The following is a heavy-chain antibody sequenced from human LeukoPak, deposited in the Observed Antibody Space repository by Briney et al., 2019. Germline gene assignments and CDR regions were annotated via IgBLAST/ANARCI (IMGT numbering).Heavy chain of an antibody. V-gene: IGHV1-2*02. J-gene: IGHJ6*03. Sequence: PRASVKVSCKASGYTFTGYYMHWVRQAPGQGLEWMGWINPNSGGTNYAQKFQGRVTMTRDTSISTAYMELSRLRSDDTAVYYCARGGGDCTNGVCYTIWGYYYYMDVWGKGTTVTVSS. CDR3: ARGGGDCTNGVCYTIWGYYYYMDV. CDR1: GYTFTGYY. D-gene: IGHD2-8*01. CDR2: INPNSGGT.